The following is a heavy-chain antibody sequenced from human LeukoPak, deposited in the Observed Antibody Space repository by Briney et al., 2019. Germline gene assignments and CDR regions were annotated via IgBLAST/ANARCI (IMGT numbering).Heavy chain of an antibody. CDR3: ARGTRDYDYVWGSYRHYYFDY. Sequence: ASVKVSFKASGYTFTCYYMHWVRQAPGQGLEWMGWINPNSGGTNYAQKFQGRVTMTRDTSISTAYMELSRLRSDDTAVYYCARGTRDYDYVWGSYRHYYFDYWGQGTLVTVSS. J-gene: IGHJ4*02. D-gene: IGHD3-16*02. CDR2: INPNSGGT. CDR1: GYTFTCYY. V-gene: IGHV1-2*02.